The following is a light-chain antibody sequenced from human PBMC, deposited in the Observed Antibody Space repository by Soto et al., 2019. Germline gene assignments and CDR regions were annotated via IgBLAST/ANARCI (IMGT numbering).Light chain of an antibody. V-gene: IGKV1-33*01. CDR2: AAS. CDR3: QHYDDLPWT. Sequence: DIQMTQSPSSLSASVGDRVTITCQASKDIKTYLNWYQQKPGKAPKLLIYAASILETGVPSRFSGSGSGTDFTFTISSLQPEDIATYYCQHYDDLPWTFGQGTKVAIK. J-gene: IGKJ1*01. CDR1: KDIKTY.